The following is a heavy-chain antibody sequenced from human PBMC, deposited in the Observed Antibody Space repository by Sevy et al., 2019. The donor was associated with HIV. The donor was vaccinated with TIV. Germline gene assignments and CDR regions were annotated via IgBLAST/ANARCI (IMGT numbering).Heavy chain of an antibody. CDR2: ISGTGNTK. D-gene: IGHD3-3*01. CDR3: ARDPSYYDFWADYYTGWFDP. CDR1: GFRFSGYY. V-gene: IGHV3-11*01. Sequence: GESLKISCVGSGFRFSGYYMNWIRQAPGKGLEWVSYISGTGNTKYYTDSVKGRFTISREHAKNSLYLEMNSLRVDDTAEYYCARDPSYYDFWADYYTGWFDPWGQGTLVTVSS. J-gene: IGHJ5*02.